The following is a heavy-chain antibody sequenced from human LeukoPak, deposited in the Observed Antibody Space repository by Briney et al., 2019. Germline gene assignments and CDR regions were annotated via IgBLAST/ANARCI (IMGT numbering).Heavy chain of an antibody. Sequence: PSETLSLTCTVSGGSISSSSYYWGWIRQPPGKGLEWIGSIYYSGSTYYNPSLKSRVTISVDTSKNQFSLKLSSVTAADTAVYYCASRGYSGYEPLGVQHWGQGTLVTVSS. CDR2: IYYSGST. CDR3: ASRGYSGYEPLGVQH. J-gene: IGHJ1*01. CDR1: GGSISSSSYY. D-gene: IGHD5-12*01. V-gene: IGHV4-39*01.